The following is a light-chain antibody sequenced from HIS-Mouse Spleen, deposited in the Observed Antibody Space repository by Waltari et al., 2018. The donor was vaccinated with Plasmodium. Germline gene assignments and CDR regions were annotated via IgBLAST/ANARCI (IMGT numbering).Light chain of an antibody. J-gene: IGLJ3*02. Sequence: SYELTQPPSVSVSPGQTARITCSGDALPKKYAYWYQQKSGQAPVLVIYEDSKRPPGIPEGFSGASSGTMATWTISGAQVEDEADYYCYSTDSSGNHRVFGGGTKLTVL. V-gene: IGLV3-10*01. CDR1: ALPKKY. CDR3: YSTDSSGNHRV. CDR2: EDS.